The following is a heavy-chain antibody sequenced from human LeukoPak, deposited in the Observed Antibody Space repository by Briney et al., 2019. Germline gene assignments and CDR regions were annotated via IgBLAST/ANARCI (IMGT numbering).Heavy chain of an antibody. CDR2: INHSGST. CDR1: GGSISSYY. V-gene: IGHV4-34*01. D-gene: IGHD3-10*01. J-gene: IGHJ6*03. Sequence: SETLSLTCTVSGGSISSYYWSWIRQPPGKGLEWIGEINHSGSTNYNPSLKSRVTISVDTSKNQFSLTLSSVTAADTAVYYCAXXXXXXSYYYYYYYMDVWGKGTTVTVSS. CDR3: AXXXXXXSYYYYYYYMDV.